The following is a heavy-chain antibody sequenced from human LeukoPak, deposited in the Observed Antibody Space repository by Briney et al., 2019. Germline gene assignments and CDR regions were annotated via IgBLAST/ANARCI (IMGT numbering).Heavy chain of an antibody. J-gene: IGHJ4*02. Sequence: GRSLRLSCAASGFTFSNYGMHWVRQAPGKGREGVALICYDGSNKYYADSVKGRFTISRDNSKNTLYLQMNSLRAEDTAVYYCARVGYSGSYYDPTPLDYWGQGTLVTVSS. D-gene: IGHD1-26*01. CDR2: ICYDGSNK. CDR3: ARVGYSGSYYDPTPLDY. V-gene: IGHV3-33*01. CDR1: GFTFSNYG.